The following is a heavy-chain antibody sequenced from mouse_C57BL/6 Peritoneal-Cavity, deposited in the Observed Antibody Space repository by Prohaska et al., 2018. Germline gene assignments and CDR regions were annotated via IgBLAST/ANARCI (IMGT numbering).Heavy chain of an antibody. CDR2: IYPSDSYT. J-gene: IGHJ3*01. V-gene: IGHV1-69*01. CDR3: GRGGGYDYDERTWFAY. Sequence: QLHLQQPGPALLIPGASVILSCNPSGYTFTSYWLPWVHHGPVLRLDWIRVIYPSDSYTNYNQKLKGKATLTVDKSPSRVYMQGSSLACEDGAVYYCGRGGGYDYDERTWFAYWGQGTLVT. D-gene: IGHD2-4*01. CDR1: GYTFTSYW.